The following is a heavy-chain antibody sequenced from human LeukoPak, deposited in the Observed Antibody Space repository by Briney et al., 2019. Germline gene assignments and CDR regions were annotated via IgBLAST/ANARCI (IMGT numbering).Heavy chain of an antibody. V-gene: IGHV3-23*01. D-gene: IGHD5-18*01. Sequence: GGSLRLSCEASGFTFGSHAMYWVRQAPGKGLEWVAGIFGSGGSPHYADSVKGRFTISRDNPRNTVYLQINSLGDDDTAVYYCGKTTVGYSSGQKPAWPVDFWGQGTLVTVSS. CDR1: GFTFGSHA. CDR3: GKTTVGYSSGQKPAWPVDF. J-gene: IGHJ4*02. CDR2: IFGSGGSP.